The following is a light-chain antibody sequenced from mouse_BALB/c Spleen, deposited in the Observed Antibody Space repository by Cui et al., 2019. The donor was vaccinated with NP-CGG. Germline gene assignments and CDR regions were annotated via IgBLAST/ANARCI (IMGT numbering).Light chain of an antibody. J-gene: IGLJ1*01. CDR3: ALWYSNHWM. CDR2: GTN. V-gene: IGLV1*01. CDR1: TGAVTTSNY. Sequence: ALVTQESALTTSPGETVTLTCRSSTGAVTTSNYANWVQEKPDHLFTGLIGGTNNRAPGVPARFSGSLIGDKAALTITGAQTEDEAIYFCALWYSNHWMFGGGTKLTVL.